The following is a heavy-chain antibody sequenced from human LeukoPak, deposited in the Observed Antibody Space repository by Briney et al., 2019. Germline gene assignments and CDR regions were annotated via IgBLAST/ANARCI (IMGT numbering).Heavy chain of an antibody. V-gene: IGHV1-2*02. CDR2: INPNSGGT. CDR1: GYTFTGYY. CDR3: ARVWGDRPNWYFDL. J-gene: IGHJ2*01. Sequence: GASVKVSCKASGYTFTGYYMHWVRQAPGQGLEWMGWINPNSGGTNYAQKFQGRVTMTRDTSISTAYMELSRLRSDDTAVYYCARVWGDRPNWYFDLWSRGTLVTVSS. D-gene: IGHD3-16*01.